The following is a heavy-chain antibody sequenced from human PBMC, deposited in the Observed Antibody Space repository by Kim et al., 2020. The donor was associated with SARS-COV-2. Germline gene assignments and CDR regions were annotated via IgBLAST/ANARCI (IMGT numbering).Heavy chain of an antibody. Sequence: TYYADAVKGRFTISRDKSKNTLYLQMNSLRAEDTAVYYCAKDRDGYNFDYWGQGTLVTVSS. J-gene: IGHJ4*02. D-gene: IGHD5-12*01. CDR3: AKDRDGYNFDY. CDR2: T. V-gene: IGHV3-23*01.